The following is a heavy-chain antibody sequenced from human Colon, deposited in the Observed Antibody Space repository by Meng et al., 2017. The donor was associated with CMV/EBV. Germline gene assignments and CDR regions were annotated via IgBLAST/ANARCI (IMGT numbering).Heavy chain of an antibody. CDR2: IYSTGRT. Sequence: GGSLRLSCVVSGISVSGNYMTWVRQAPGKGLEWLSVIYSTGRTFYAESAKGRFTISRDNSKNTLYLQMNSLRAEDTAVYYCASVDYWGQGTLVTVSS. CDR3: ASVDY. V-gene: IGHV3-66*03. CDR1: GISVSGNY. J-gene: IGHJ4*02.